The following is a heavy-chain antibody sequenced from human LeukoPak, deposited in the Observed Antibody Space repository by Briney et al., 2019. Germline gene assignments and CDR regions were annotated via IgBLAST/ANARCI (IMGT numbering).Heavy chain of an antibody. J-gene: IGHJ4*02. CDR3: ARDSGGYSSSWFDY. V-gene: IGHV3-66*01. CDR1: GFTVSSNY. Sequence: GSLRLSCAASGFTVSSNYMSWGRQAPGRGLGWVSVIYSGGSIYYADSVKGRFTISRDNSKNTLYLQMNSLRAEDTAVYYCARDSGGYSSSWFDYWGQGTLVTVSS. CDR2: IYSGGSI. D-gene: IGHD6-13*01.